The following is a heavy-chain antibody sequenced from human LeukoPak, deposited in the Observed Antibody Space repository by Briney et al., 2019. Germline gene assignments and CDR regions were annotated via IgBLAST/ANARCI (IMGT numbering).Heavy chain of an antibody. CDR3: ARARRFLEWLLSYYYYMDV. V-gene: IGHV1-8*01. D-gene: IGHD3-3*01. J-gene: IGHJ6*03. CDR2: MNPNSGNT. Sequence: ASVKVSCKASGYTYTSYDINWVRQATGQGLEWMGWMNPNSGNTGYAQKFQGRVTMTRNTSISTAYMELSSLRSEDTAVYYCARARRFLEWLLSYYYYMDVWGEGTTVTVSS. CDR1: GYTYTSYD.